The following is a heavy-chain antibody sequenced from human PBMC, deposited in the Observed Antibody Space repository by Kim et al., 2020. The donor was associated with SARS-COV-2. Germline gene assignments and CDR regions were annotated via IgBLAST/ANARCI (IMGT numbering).Heavy chain of an antibody. CDR1: GGSISSSSYY. CDR2: IYYSGST. D-gene: IGHD3-10*01. CDR3: AGHWGYGSGSYYRGYGMDV. J-gene: IGHJ6*02. V-gene: IGHV4-39*01. Sequence: SETLSLTCTVSGGSISSSSYYWGWIRQPPGKGLEWIGSIYYSGSTYYNPSLKSRVTISVDTSKNQFSLKLSSVTAADTAVYYCAGHWGYGSGSYYRGYGMDVWGQGTTVTVSS.